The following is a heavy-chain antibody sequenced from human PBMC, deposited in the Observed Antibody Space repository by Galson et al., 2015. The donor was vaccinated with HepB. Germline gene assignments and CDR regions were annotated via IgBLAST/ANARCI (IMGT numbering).Heavy chain of an antibody. J-gene: IGHJ4*02. V-gene: IGHV1-18*01. CDR2: ISAYNGNT. CDR1: GYTFTSYG. CDR3: ARDGDVDYYDSSGSRGVY. Sequence: QSGAEVKKPGASVKVSCKTSGYTFTSYGISWVRQAPGQGLEWMGWISAYNGNTNYAQKLQGRVTMTTDTSTSTAYMELRSLRSDDTAVYYCARDGDVDYYDSSGSRGVYWGQGTLVTVSS. D-gene: IGHD3-22*01.